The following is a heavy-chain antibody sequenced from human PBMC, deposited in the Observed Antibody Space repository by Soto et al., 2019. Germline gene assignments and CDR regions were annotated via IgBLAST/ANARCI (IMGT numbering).Heavy chain of an antibody. CDR2: IYHSGST. Sequence: ETLSLTCAVSGYSISSGYYWGWIRQPPGKGLEWIGSIYHSGSTYFNPSLKSRVTISVDTSKNQFSLKLSSVTAADTAVYYCAGVVIIPMAFDYWGQGTLVTVSS. V-gene: IGHV4-38-2*01. CDR3: AGVVIIPMAFDY. J-gene: IGHJ4*02. D-gene: IGHD3-3*01. CDR1: GYSISSGYY.